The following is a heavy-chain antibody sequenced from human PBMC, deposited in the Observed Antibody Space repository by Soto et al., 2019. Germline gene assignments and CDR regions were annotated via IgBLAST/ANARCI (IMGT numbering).Heavy chain of an antibody. Sequence: QVQLQESGPGLVKPSETLSLTCAVSGVSLTTNNWWTWVRQAPGKGLEWVGEIYQTGNTNYNPSLNSQVIAALDKYKNQFFLKRTSVTAADTAMYYCASGGYCSGRSCSGWFDSWGQGPLVTVAS. V-gene: IGHV4-4*02. CDR3: ASGGYCSGRSCSGWFDS. CDR1: GVSLTTNNW. CDR2: IYQTGNT. D-gene: IGHD2-15*01. J-gene: IGHJ5*01.